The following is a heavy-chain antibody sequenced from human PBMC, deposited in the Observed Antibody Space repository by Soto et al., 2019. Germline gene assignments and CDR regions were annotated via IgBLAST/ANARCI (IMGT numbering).Heavy chain of an antibody. J-gene: IGHJ5*02. D-gene: IGHD4-17*01. CDR1: GYTFTRYA. CDR3: ARNVDYFDP. V-gene: IGHV1-3*04. CDR2: INTGNGNT. Sequence: QVQLVQSGAEVKKPGASVKVSCKASGYTFTRYAMHWVRQAPGQGLEWMGGINTGNGNTHYSQKFQGRVTFTRDASATTAYMELSSLTSEDTAVYYCARNVDYFDPWGQGTLVTVSS.